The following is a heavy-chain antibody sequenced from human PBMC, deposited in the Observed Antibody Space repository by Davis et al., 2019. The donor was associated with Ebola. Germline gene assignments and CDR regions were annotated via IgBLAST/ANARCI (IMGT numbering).Heavy chain of an antibody. V-gene: IGHV1-8*01. Sequence: ASVKVSCKASGYTFTSYDINWVRQATGQGLEWMGWMNPNSGNTGYAQKFQGRVTLTTDTSTTTAYMDLRSLGSDDTAVYYCVRDSNNVFYGGHFFDYWGQGTLVTVSS. CDR1: GYTFTSYD. CDR3: VRDSNNVFYGGHFFDY. CDR2: MNPNSGNT. D-gene: IGHD1/OR15-1a*01. J-gene: IGHJ4*02.